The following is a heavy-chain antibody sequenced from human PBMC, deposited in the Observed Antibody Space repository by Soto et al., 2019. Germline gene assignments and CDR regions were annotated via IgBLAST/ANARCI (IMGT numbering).Heavy chain of an antibody. CDR3: AGDPDSHYNDSHASSYP. Sequence: GPPVKVSCKASGYTFTSYAMHWVRQAPGQGLEWMGRIIPIIGIINYAQKFQGRVTISADKFTGTAYMELTGLRSDDTAVYYCAGDPDSHYNDSHASSYPWGQGTLVTVSS. V-gene: IGHV1-69*04. CDR2: IIPIIGII. CDR1: GYTFTSYA. J-gene: IGHJ5*02. D-gene: IGHD4-4*01.